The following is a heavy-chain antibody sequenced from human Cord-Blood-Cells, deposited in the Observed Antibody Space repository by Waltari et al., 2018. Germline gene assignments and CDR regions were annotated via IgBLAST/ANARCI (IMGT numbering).Heavy chain of an antibody. CDR1: GVSFVGYS. CDR2: INHSGST. J-gene: IGHJ4*02. CDR3: ARVVVTAIPDY. V-gene: IGHV4-34*01. D-gene: IGHD2-21*02. Sequence: HVSLQQWGAGLWKPSDLPSLPCAVVGVSFVGYSWSRLRQPPGKGLEWIGEINHSGSTNYNPSLKSRVTISVDTSKNQFSLKLSSVTAADTAVYYCARVVVTAIPDYWGQGTLVTVSS.